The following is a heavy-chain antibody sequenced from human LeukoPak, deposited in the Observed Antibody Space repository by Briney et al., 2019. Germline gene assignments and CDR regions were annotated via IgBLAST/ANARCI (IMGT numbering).Heavy chain of an antibody. D-gene: IGHD4-23*01. CDR1: GFTFSSYG. Sequence: GGSLRLSCAASGFTFSSYGMSWVRQAPGKGLEWVAQIKPDGSDKYYVDSVKGRFTISRDNAKNSLNLQMNSLRAEDTAVYYCARAGNLDNWGQGTLVTVSS. CDR3: ARAGNLDN. J-gene: IGHJ4*02. CDR2: IKPDGSDK. V-gene: IGHV3-7*01.